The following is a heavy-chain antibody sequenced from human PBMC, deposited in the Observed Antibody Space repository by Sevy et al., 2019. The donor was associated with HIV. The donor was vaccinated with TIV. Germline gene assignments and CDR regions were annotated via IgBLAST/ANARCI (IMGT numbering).Heavy chain of an antibody. J-gene: IGHJ4*02. CDR2: IIGTGLST. V-gene: IGHV3-23*01. D-gene: IGHD2-8*01. CDR3: AKIDCVNAVCYYEDY. Sequence: GGSLRLSCTASGFTFSNYAMSWVRQSPGKGLEWVSGIIGTGLSTYYADSVKGRFTTSRDNSQNKIYLQMNSLRPEDTAIYYCAKIDCVNAVCYYEDYWGQGTLVTVS. CDR1: GFTFSNYA.